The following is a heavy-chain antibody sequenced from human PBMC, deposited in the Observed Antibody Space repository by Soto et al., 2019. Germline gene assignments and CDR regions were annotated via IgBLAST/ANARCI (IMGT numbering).Heavy chain of an antibody. CDR2: IFSSGST. D-gene: IGHD5-12*01. Sequence: SATLGLTGTVSGGSINTFYWSWVRQPAGKGLEWIGRIFSSGSTSFNPSLESRVAMSVDTSKNHFSLNLSSVTAADMAVYYCAREGSYSAYNFAHGIQLWSFDFWGQGALVTVSS. CDR1: GGSINTFY. J-gene: IGHJ4*02. V-gene: IGHV4-4*07. CDR3: AREGSYSAYNFAHGIQLWSFDF.